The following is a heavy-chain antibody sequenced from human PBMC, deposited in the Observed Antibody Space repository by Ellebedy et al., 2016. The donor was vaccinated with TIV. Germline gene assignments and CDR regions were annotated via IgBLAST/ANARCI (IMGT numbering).Heavy chain of an antibody. J-gene: IGHJ6*02. CDR2: IIPIFGTA. V-gene: IGHV1-69*13. Sequence: SVKVSCXASGGTFSSYAISWVRQAPGQGLEWMGGIIPIFGTANYAQKFQGRVTITADESTSTAYMELSSLRSEDTAVYYCARDVIGHCTNVVCDYQYGMGVWGRGTTVTVSS. CDR1: GGTFSSYA. CDR3: ARDVIGHCTNVVCDYQYGMGV. D-gene: IGHD2-8*01.